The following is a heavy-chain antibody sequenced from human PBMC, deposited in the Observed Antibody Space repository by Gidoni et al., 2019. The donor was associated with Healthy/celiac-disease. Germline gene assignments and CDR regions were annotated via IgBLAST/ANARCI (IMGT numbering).Heavy chain of an antibody. D-gene: IGHD3-22*01. CDR3: AKAYCASSSDAFDI. CDR2: SSGSGGST. J-gene: IGHJ3*02. Sequence: EVQLLESGGGLVQPGGSLRLSCAASGLTCSSHAMSWVRQAPGKGLVWVLASSGSGGSTYYADSVKRRFTISRDNSKITLYLQMNSLRAEDTAVYYCAKAYCASSSDAFDIWGQGTMVTVSS. V-gene: IGHV3-23*01. CDR1: GLTCSSHA.